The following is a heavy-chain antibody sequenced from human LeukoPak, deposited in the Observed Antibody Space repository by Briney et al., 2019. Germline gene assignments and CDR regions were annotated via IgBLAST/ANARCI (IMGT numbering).Heavy chain of an antibody. CDR1: GGTFSSYA. V-gene: IGHV1-69*05. CDR2: IIPIFGTA. D-gene: IGHD3-3*01. Sequence: SVKVSCKASGGTFSSYAISWVRQAPGQGLEWMGGIIPIFGTANYAQKFQGRVTITTDESTSTAYMELSSPRSEDTAVYYCARGQRITIFGVVIPDAFDIWGQGTMVTVSS. J-gene: IGHJ3*02. CDR3: ARGQRITIFGVVIPDAFDI.